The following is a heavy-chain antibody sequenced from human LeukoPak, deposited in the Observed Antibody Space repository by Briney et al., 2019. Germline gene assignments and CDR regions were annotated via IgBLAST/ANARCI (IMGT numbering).Heavy chain of an antibody. J-gene: IGHJ4*02. D-gene: IGHD6-13*01. Sequence: ASVKVSCKASGGTFSSYAISWVRQAPGQGLEWMGGIIPIFGTANYAQKFQGRVTITADESTSTAYMELSSLRSEDTAVYYCARRLRGPYSSSWAFGHWGQGTLVTVSS. V-gene: IGHV1-69*13. CDR2: IIPIFGTA. CDR3: ARRLRGPYSSSWAFGH. CDR1: GGTFSSYA.